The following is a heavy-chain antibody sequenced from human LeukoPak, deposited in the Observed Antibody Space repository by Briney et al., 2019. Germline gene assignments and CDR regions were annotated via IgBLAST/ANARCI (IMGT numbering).Heavy chain of an antibody. V-gene: IGHV3-21*01. D-gene: IGHD2-8*01. J-gene: IGHJ4*02. CDR2: ISSSSSYI. CDR1: GFTFSSYS. CDR3: AREVPAEVSDC. Sequence: GGSLRLSCAASGFTFSSYSMNWVRQAPGKGLEWVSSISSSSSYIYYADSVKGRFTISRDNAKNSLYPQMNSLRAEDTAVYYCAREVPAEVSDCWGQGTLVTVSS.